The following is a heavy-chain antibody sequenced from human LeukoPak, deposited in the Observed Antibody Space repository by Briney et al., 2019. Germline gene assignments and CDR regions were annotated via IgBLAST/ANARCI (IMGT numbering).Heavy chain of an antibody. J-gene: IGHJ4*02. V-gene: IGHV3-53*04. CDR2: FYSGGST. D-gene: IGHD5-18*01. CDR3: ARDQVVDTAMVPFYY. CDR1: GFTVSSNY. Sequence: GGSLRLFCAASGFTVSSNYMSWVRQAPGKERVCFLDFYSGGSTYFADVVKGRFTISRHNSKNTLYLQMNSLRAEDTAVYYCARDQVVDTAMVPFYYWGQGTLVTVSS.